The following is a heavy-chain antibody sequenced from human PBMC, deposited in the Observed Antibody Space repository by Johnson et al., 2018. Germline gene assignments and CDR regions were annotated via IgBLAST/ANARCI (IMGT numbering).Heavy chain of an antibody. CDR1: GYTFTRYA. CDR3: ARGGAMDV. Sequence: VQLVETGAEVKKXGASVKVSCKASGYTFTRYALHWVRQAPGQRLEWMGWILAGNGNTEYSQNFQGRVTITRDTSTSTVHMELRSLRSTDTAVYYCARGGAMDVWGQGTTVTVSS. CDR2: ILAGNGNT. V-gene: IGHV1-3*01. J-gene: IGHJ6*02. D-gene: IGHD6-25*01.